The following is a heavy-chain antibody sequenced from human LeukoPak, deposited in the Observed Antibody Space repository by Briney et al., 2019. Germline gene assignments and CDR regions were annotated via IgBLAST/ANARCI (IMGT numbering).Heavy chain of an antibody. V-gene: IGHV3-7*01. D-gene: IGHD4-17*01. CDR1: GFTFSSYG. J-gene: IGHJ4*02. CDR2: IKQDGSEK. CDR3: ARVRGFMTTVTTPEGFYFDY. Sequence: GGSLRFSCAASGFTFSSYGMSGIRQAPGKGLEWVANIKQDGSEKYYVDSVKGRFTISRDNARNSLYLQMNSLKAEDTAVYYCARVRGFMTTVTTPEGFYFDYWGQGTLVTVSS.